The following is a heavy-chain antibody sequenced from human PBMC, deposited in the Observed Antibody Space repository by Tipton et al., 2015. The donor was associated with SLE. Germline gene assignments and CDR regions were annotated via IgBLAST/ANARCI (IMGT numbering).Heavy chain of an antibody. CDR1: GYTFTSYG. CDR3: ARAPSYYEPYYYYGMDV. CDR2: IIPIFGTA. D-gene: IGHD1-26*01. V-gene: IGHV1-69*18. J-gene: IGHJ6*02. Sequence: QVQLVQSGAEVKKPGASVKVSCKASGYTFTSYGISWVRQAPGQGLEWMGRIIPIFGTANYAQKFQGRVTITADESTSTAYMELSSLRSEDTAVYYCARAPSYYEPYYYYGMDVWGQGTTVTVSS.